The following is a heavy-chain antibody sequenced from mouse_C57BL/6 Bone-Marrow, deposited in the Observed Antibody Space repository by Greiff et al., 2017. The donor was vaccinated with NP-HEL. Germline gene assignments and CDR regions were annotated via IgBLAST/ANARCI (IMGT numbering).Heavy chain of an antibody. CDR2: IDPEDGDT. V-gene: IGHV14-1*01. J-gene: IGHJ4*01. CDR3: TTAVVGRDAMDY. CDR1: GFNFKDYY. Sequence: VHVKQSGAELVRPGASVMFSCTASGFNFKDYYMHWVKQRPEQGLEWIGRIDPEDGDTEYAPKFQGKATMTADTASNTAYLQLSSLTSEDTAVYYCTTAVVGRDAMDYWGQGTSVTVSS. D-gene: IGHD1-1*01.